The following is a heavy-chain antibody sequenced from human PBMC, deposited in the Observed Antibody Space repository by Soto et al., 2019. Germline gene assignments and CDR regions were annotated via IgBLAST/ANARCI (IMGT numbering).Heavy chain of an antibody. D-gene: IGHD1-26*01. V-gene: IGHV4-59*01. Sequence: PSETLSLTCTVSGGSISSYYWSWIRQPPGKGLEWIGYIYYSGSTNYNPSLKSRVTISVDTSKNQFSLKLSSVTAADTAVYYCARGVSLVGPTGTSFDYWGQGTLVTVSS. CDR3: ARGVSLVGPTGTSFDY. CDR1: GGSISSYY. CDR2: IYYSGST. J-gene: IGHJ4*02.